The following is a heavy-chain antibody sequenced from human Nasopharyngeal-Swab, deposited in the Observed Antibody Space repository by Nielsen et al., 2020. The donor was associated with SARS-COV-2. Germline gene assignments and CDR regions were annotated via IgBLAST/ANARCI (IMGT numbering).Heavy chain of an antibody. Sequence: WIRQPPGKGLEWVSVIYSGGSTYYADSVKGRFTISRDNSKNTLYLQMNSLRAEDTAVYYCARALLVGGYHFDYWGQGTLVTVSS. D-gene: IGHD6-13*01. CDR2: IYSGGST. CDR3: ARALLVGGYHFDY. V-gene: IGHV3-53*01. J-gene: IGHJ4*02.